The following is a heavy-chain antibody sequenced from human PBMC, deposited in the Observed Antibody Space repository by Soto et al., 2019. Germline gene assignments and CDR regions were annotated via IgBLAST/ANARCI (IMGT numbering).Heavy chain of an antibody. CDR2: INPNSGGT. V-gene: IGHV1-2*02. CDR1: GYTFTGYY. J-gene: IGHJ6*02. CDR3: ARDLDTVLRLGYYYGMDV. Sequence: ASVKVSCKASGYTFTGYYIHWVRQAPGQGLEWMGWINPNSGGTNYAQKFQGRVTMTRDTSISTAYMELSRLRSDDTAVYYCARDLDTVLRLGYYYGMDVWGPGTTVTV. D-gene: IGHD5-18*01.